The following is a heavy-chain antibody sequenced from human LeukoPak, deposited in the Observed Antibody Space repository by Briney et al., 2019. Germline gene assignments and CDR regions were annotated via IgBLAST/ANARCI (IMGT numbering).Heavy chain of an antibody. CDR1: GGTFSSYT. CDR3: ARDPRYCSSTSCYRSWFDP. Sequence: GASVKVSCKASGGTFSSYTISWVRQAPGQGLEWMGRIIPIFGTANYAQKFQGRVTITTDESTSTAYMELSSLRSEDTAVYYCARDPRYCSSTSCYRSWFDPWGQGTLVTVSS. CDR2: IIPIFGTA. V-gene: IGHV1-69*05. D-gene: IGHD2-2*01. J-gene: IGHJ5*02.